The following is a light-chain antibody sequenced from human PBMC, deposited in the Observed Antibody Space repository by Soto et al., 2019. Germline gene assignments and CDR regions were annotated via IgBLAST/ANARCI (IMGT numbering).Light chain of an antibody. CDR3: QQYYITLRAT. CDR2: WAS. Sequence: DIVMTQYPDSLAVSLGERATINCKSSQSVLYSSNNKNYLAWYQQKPGQPPKLLIYWASTRESGVPDRFSGSGSVTYFTLTISSLQAEDVAIYYCQQYYITLRATFGPGTKVDIK. V-gene: IGKV4-1*01. CDR1: QSVLYSSNNKNY. J-gene: IGKJ3*01.